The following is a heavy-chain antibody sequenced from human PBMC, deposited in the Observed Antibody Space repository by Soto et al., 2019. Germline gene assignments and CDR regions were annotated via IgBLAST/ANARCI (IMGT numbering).Heavy chain of an antibody. D-gene: IGHD3-3*01. J-gene: IGHJ4*02. Sequence: EVQLLESGGGLVQPGGSLRLSCAASGSTFSSFAMTWVRQAPGGGLEWVSSISDSGGRIYYLDSVKGRFTVSRDNSKSTPYLQMSSLRAEDTAVYYCAKGVGSHYYDFRGQGALVTVSS. CDR3: AKGVGSHYYDF. CDR1: GSTFSSFA. V-gene: IGHV3-23*01. CDR2: ISDSGGRI.